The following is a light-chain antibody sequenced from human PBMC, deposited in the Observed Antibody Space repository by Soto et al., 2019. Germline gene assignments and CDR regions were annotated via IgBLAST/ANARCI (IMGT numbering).Light chain of an antibody. CDR1: QGISSY. CDR3: LQDHNYPRT. Sequence: IWMPQSPSLLSASTGDRVTIICRMSQGISSYLAWYQQRPGKAPKLLIYAASTLQSGVPSRFSGSGSGTDFTLTISSLQPEDFATYFCLQDHNYPRTFGQGTKVDIK. CDR2: AAS. J-gene: IGKJ1*01. V-gene: IGKV1D-8*02.